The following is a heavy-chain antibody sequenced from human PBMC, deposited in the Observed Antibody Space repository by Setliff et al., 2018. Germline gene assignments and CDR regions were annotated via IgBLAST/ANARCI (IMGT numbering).Heavy chain of an antibody. Sequence: ASVKVSCKTSAYSFSGYYIHWVRQAPGQGLEWMGWINTNNGGTKYAQTFQGRVTMTWDTSITTAYMELSRLTSDDTAVYYCAKTKGFGDGWFDPWGQGTLVTVSS. J-gene: IGHJ5*02. CDR2: INTNNGGT. CDR1: AYSFSGYY. CDR3: AKTKGFGDGWFDP. D-gene: IGHD3-10*01. V-gene: IGHV1-2*02.